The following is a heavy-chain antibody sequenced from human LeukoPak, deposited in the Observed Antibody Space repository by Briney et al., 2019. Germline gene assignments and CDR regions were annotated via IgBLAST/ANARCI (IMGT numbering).Heavy chain of an antibody. J-gene: IGHJ3*02. V-gene: IGHV5-51*01. D-gene: IGHD3-10*01. CDR1: GYNFTTYW. Sequence: GESLKISCQYSGYNFTTYWITWVRQMPGKGLEWMGIIYPGDSDTRYSPSFQGQVTISADKSINTAYLQWSSLKASDTAIYYCARTYGSGTYYNRVGAFDIWGQGTMVTVSS. CDR2: IYPGDSDT. CDR3: ARTYGSGTYYNRVGAFDI.